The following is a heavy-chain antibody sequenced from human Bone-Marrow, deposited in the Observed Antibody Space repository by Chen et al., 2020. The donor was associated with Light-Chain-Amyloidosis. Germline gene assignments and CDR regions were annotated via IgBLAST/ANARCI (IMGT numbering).Heavy chain of an antibody. D-gene: IGHD3-22*01. CDR1: GGSISSSSYY. CDR3: ARHRSGTNAIVVFDY. V-gene: IGHV4-39*01. Sequence: QLQLQESGPGLVKPSETLSLTCTVSGGSISSSSYYWGWIRQPPGKGLEWIGSIYYSGSTYYNPSLKSRVTISVDTSKNQFSLKLSSVTAADTSVYYCARHRSGTNAIVVFDYWGQGTLVTVSS. CDR2: IYYSGST. J-gene: IGHJ4*02.